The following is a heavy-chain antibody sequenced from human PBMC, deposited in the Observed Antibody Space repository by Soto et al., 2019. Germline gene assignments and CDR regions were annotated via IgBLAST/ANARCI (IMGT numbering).Heavy chain of an antibody. CDR1: GYTFIGYY. D-gene: IGHD3-22*01. CDR2: INPNSGGT. CDR3: ARENYYDSSGYARGAFDI. Sequence: ASVKVSCKASGYTFIGYYMHWVRQAPGQGLEWMGWINPNSGGTNYAQKFQGWVTMTRDTSISTAYMELSRLRSDDTAVYYCARENYYDSSGYARGAFDIWGQGTMVTVSS. V-gene: IGHV1-2*04. J-gene: IGHJ3*02.